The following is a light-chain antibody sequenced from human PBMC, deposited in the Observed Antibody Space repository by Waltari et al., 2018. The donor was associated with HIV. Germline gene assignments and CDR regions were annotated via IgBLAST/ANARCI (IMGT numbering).Light chain of an antibody. CDR3: QSADSSGGFRV. CDR1: PLSGPY. Sequence: SYELTQPPSVSVSPGQTAPITCSGDPLSGPYAYWYQQRPGQAPVAIIYKDTERPSGIPERFSGSSSGKTVTLIISEAQTEDEADYYCQSADSSGGFRVFGGGTRLSVL. V-gene: IGLV3-25*03. CDR2: KDT. J-gene: IGLJ3*02.